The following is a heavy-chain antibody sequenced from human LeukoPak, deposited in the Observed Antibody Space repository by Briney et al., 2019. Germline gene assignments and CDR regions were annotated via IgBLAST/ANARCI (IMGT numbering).Heavy chain of an antibody. Sequence: PGRSLRLSCAASGFTFSSYGMHWVRQAPGKGLEWVAVISYDGSNKYYADSVKGRFTISRDNSKNTLYLQMNSLRGEDSAVYFCAKINNDDDYWGQGALVTVSS. CDR1: GFTFSSYG. CDR3: AKINNDDDY. D-gene: IGHD1/OR15-1a*01. J-gene: IGHJ4*02. V-gene: IGHV3-30*18. CDR2: ISYDGSNK.